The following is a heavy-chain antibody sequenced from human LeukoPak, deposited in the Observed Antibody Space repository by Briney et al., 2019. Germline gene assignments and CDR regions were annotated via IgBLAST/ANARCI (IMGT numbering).Heavy chain of an antibody. D-gene: IGHD1-7*01. J-gene: IGHJ6*02. Sequence: SETLSLTCTVSGGSISSSSYYWGWIRQPPGKGLEWLGSIYYSGSTYYNPSLKSRVTISVDTSKNQFSLKLSSVTAADTAVYYCARQGYNWNYPRTGYYYYYGMDVWGQGTTVTVSS. CDR2: IYYSGST. CDR1: GGSISSSSYY. CDR3: ARQGYNWNYPRTGYYYYYGMDV. V-gene: IGHV4-39*01.